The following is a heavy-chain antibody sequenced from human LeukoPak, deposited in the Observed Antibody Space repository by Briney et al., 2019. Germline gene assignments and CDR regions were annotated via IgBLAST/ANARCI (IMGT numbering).Heavy chain of an antibody. J-gene: IGHJ4*02. CDR3: ARDVYYDSSYFFDY. D-gene: IGHD3-22*01. V-gene: IGHV1-18*01. Sequence: KFQGRVTMTTDTSTSTAYMELRSLRPDDTAVYYCARDVYYDSSYFFDYWGQGTLVTVSS.